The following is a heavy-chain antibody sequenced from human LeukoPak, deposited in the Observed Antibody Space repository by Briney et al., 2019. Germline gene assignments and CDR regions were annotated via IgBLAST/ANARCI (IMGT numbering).Heavy chain of an antibody. Sequence: SETLSLTCTVSGYSISSGYYWGWIRQPPGKGLEWIGSIYHSGSTYYNPSLKSRVTISVDTSKNQFSLKLSSVTAADTAVYYCASYYYDSSGYHGRSAFDIWGQGTMVTVSS. CDR1: GYSISSGYY. V-gene: IGHV4-38-2*02. D-gene: IGHD3-22*01. CDR2: IYHSGST. J-gene: IGHJ3*02. CDR3: ASYYYDSSGYHGRSAFDI.